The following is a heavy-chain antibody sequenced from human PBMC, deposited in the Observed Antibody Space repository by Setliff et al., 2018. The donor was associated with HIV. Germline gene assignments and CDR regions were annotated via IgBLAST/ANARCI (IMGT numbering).Heavy chain of an antibody. Sequence: NPSETLSLTCTVSGVSINSHYWSWIRQPPGKGLEWIGYIYTSGSTNFNPSLKSRVTISVDTSKNQFSLKLSSVTAADTAVYYCARDRSSGRGYYYYYYMDVWGKGTTVTVSS. CDR2: IYTSGST. V-gene: IGHV4-59*11. CDR3: ARDRSSGRGYYYYYYMDV. CDR1: GVSINSHY. D-gene: IGHD6-19*01. J-gene: IGHJ6*03.